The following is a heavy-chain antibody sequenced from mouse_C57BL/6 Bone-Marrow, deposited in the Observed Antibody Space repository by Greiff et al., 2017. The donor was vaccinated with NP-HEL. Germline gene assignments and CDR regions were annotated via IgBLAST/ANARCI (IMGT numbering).Heavy chain of an antibody. Sequence: EVMLVESGGGLVQPGGSMKLSCVASGFTFSNYWMNWVRQSPEKGLEWVAQIRLKSDNYATHYAESVKGRFTISRDDSKSSVYLQMNNLRAEDTGIYYCTGHDYDGEAFAYWGQGTLVTVSA. D-gene: IGHD2-4*01. CDR2: IRLKSDNYAT. CDR3: TGHDYDGEAFAY. J-gene: IGHJ3*01. V-gene: IGHV6-3*01. CDR1: GFTFSNYW.